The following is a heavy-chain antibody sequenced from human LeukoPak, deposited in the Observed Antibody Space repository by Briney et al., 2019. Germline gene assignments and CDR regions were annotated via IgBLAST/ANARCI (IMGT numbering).Heavy chain of an antibody. J-gene: IGHJ4*02. CDR3: ARKENVYYYFDY. CDR1: GGSISSSSYY. CDR2: IYHSGTT. D-gene: IGHD3-10*01. V-gene: IGHV4-61*05. Sequence: SETLSLTCTVSGGSISSSSYYWGWIRQPPGKGLEWIGYIYHSGTTDYNPSLQSRVTMSVDTSKNQFSLKLSSVTAVDTAVYYCARKENVYYYFDYWGQGTLVTVSS.